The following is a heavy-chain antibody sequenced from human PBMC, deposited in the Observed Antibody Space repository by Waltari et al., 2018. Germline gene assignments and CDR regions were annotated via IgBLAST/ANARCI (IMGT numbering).Heavy chain of an antibody. J-gene: IGHJ4*02. D-gene: IGHD3-3*01. CDR2: INYNGGT. Sequence: QVQLQQWGAGLLKPAETLSLTCAVSGGSFSGYKWTWIRQTPGKGLEWIGHINYNGGTNYSPSLESRGNMSIDTSNRQFSLRLNSLTAADTAVYYCARGGIGVQFLEWLPGDFDNWGQGTLVTVSS. V-gene: IGHV4-34*01. CDR1: GGSFSGYK. CDR3: ARGGIGVQFLEWLPGDFDN.